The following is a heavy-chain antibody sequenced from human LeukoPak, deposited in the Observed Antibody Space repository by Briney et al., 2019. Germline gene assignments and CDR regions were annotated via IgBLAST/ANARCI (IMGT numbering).Heavy chain of an antibody. J-gene: IGHJ6*02. Sequence: SQTLSLTCTVSGGSISSGGNYWSWIRQHPGKGREWIRYIYYSGSTYYNPSLKSRVTISVDTSKNQYSLKLSSVTAADTAVYYCARDTYYYGSGSIGSYGMGVWGQGTTVTVSS. CDR2: IYYSGST. V-gene: IGHV4-31*03. CDR1: GGSISSGGNY. CDR3: ARDTYYYGSGSIGSYGMGV. D-gene: IGHD3-10*01.